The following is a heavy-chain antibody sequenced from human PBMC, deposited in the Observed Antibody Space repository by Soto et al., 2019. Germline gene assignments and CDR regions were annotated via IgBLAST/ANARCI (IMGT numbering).Heavy chain of an antibody. J-gene: IGHJ6*02. V-gene: IGHV1-69*02. CDR1: GGTFSSYT. CDR2: IIPILGIA. CDR3: AALLVADTEMDV. D-gene: IGHD2-15*01. Sequence: QVQLVQSGAEVKKPGSSVKVSCKASGGTFSSYTISWVRQAPGQGLEWMGRIIPILGIANYAQKFQGRVTITADKSTSTAYMELRSLRSEDTAVYYCAALLVADTEMDVWGQGTTVTVSS.